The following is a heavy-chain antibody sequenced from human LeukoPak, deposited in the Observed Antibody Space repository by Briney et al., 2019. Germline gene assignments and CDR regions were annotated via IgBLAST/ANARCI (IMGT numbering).Heavy chain of an antibody. Sequence: KPSETLSLTCAVYGASFSGYYWSWIRQPPGKGLEWIGEINHSGSTNYNPSLKSRVTISVDTSKNQFSLKLNSVTAADTAVYYCARVRAAAGTSWFDPWGQGTLVTVSS. V-gene: IGHV4-34*01. CDR1: GASFSGYY. CDR2: INHSGST. CDR3: ARVRAAAGTSWFDP. D-gene: IGHD6-13*01. J-gene: IGHJ5*02.